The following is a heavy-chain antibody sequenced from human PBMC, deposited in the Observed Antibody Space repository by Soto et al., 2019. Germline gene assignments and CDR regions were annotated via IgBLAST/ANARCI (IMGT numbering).Heavy chain of an antibody. CDR1: GGTSSTYT. Sequence: QVHLAQSGAEVRKPGSSVKVSCKASGGTSSTYTISWVRQAPGQGLEWMGRIIAVLGITNYAQSFQGRVTITADKSTSTAYMELSSLRSEDTAVYYCAREEGTVTYDYWGQGTLVTVSS. J-gene: IGHJ4*02. CDR2: IIAVLGIT. CDR3: AREEGTVTYDY. D-gene: IGHD4-17*01. V-gene: IGHV1-69*08.